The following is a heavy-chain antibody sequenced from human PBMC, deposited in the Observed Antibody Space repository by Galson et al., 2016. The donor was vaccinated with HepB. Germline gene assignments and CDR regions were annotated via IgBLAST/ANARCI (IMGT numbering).Heavy chain of an antibody. Sequence: VSCKASGYTFSTYAVHWVRQAPGQRLEWMGWIDAGNGDTTYSEKFQGRVTLTRDTPASTAYMELSGLRSEDTAVYYCARGAWSTAIHWGQGTLVTVSS. J-gene: IGHJ4*02. V-gene: IGHV1-3*01. D-gene: IGHD5-18*01. CDR2: IDAGNGDT. CDR3: ARGAWSTAIH. CDR1: GYTFSTYA.